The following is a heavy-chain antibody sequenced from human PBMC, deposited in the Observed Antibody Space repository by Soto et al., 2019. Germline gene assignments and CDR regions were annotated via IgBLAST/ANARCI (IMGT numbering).Heavy chain of an antibody. Sequence: QVQLVQSGAEVKKPGSSVKVSCKASGGTFSSYAISWVRQAPGQGLEWMGGIIPIFGTANYAQKFQGRVXIXAAXSTSTAYMELSSLRAEDTAVYYCARMIVGGDYFDYWGQGTLVTVSS. CDR2: IIPIFGTA. CDR3: ARMIVGGDYFDY. D-gene: IGHD3-22*01. CDR1: GGTFSSYA. J-gene: IGHJ4*02. V-gene: IGHV1-69*12.